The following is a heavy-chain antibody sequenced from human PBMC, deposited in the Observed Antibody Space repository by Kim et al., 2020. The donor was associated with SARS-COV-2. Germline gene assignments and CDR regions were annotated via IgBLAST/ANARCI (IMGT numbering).Heavy chain of an antibody. V-gene: IGHV4-39*01. J-gene: IGHJ4*02. CDR1: GGSISSSSYY. CDR3: ARLVGWELRGRVYYFDY. D-gene: IGHD1-26*01. Sequence: SETLSLTCTVSGGSISSSSYYWGWIRQPPGKGLEWIGSIYYSGSTYYNPSLKSRVTISVDTSKNQFSLKLSSVTAADTAVYYCARLVGWELRGRVYYFDYWGQGTLVTVSS. CDR2: IYYSGST.